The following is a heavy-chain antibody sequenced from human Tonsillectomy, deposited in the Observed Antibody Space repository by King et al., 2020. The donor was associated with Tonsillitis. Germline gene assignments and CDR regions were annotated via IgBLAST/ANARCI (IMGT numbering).Heavy chain of an antibody. CDR2: VYYSGTT. CDR3: ARDNGGIPNHYYFYYMDV. CDR1: GGSTSSYY. J-gene: IGHJ6*03. Sequence: QLQESGPGLVKPSETLSLTCSVSGGSTSSYYWSWIRQPPGKGLEWIGYVYYSGTTNSNPSLKSRFTMSIDTSKNQNSLNLRSVTAADTAVYYCARDNGGIPNHYYFYYMDVWGKGTTVTVSS. V-gene: IGHV4-59*01. D-gene: IGHD2-15*01.